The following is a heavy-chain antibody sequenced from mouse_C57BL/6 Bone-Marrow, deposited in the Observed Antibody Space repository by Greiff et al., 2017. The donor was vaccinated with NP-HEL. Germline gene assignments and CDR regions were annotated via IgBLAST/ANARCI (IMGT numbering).Heavy chain of an antibody. CDR1: GYTFTSYW. J-gene: IGHJ3*01. CDR3: ARDYYGSSYVAY. V-gene: IGHV1-59*01. CDR2: IDPSDSYT. Sequence: QVQLKQPGAELVRPGTSVKLSCKASGYTFTSYWMHWVKQRPGQGLEWIGVIDPSDSYTNYNQKFKGKATLTVDTSSSTAYMQLSSLTSEDSAVYYCARDYYGSSYVAYWGQGTLVTVSA. D-gene: IGHD1-1*01.